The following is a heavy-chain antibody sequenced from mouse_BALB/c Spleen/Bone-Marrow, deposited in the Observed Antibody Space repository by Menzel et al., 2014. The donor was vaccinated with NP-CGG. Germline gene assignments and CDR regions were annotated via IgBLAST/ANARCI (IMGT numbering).Heavy chain of an antibody. J-gene: IGHJ4*01. CDR1: GFSLTSYG. CDR2: IWSDGST. D-gene: IGHD4-1*01. CDR3: ARTGTYYAMDY. Sequence: QVQLQQSGPGLVAPSQSLSITCTVSGFSLTSYGIHWVRQPPGKGLEWLVVIWSDGSTTYNSSLKSRLNIRKDNSKSQVFLKVSSLQTDDTATYYCARTGTYYAMDYWGQGTSVTVSS. V-gene: IGHV2-6*02.